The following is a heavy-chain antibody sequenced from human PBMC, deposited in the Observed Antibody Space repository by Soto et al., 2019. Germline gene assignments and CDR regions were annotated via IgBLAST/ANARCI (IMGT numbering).Heavy chain of an antibody. D-gene: IGHD3-16*01. CDR2: INHVGGT. CDR3: VRIRYQLPSSVLWLDP. V-gene: IGHV4-34*01. Sequence: SETLSLACAVYGGFLSEAYWTWIHQPPGKGLEWIGEINHVGGTNYNPSLKSRVTMSVDTSQNQFSLRLISVTAADTAMYVCVRIRYQLPSSVLWLDPWGQGTPVTVS. J-gene: IGHJ5*02. CDR1: GGFLSEAY.